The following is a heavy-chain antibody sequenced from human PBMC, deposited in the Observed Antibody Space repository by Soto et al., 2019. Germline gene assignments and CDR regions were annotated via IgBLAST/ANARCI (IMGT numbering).Heavy chain of an antibody. CDR3: TTLRLDP. CDR2: VNPNTGLT. J-gene: IGHJ5*02. V-gene: IGHV1-2*02. D-gene: IGHD6-25*01. CDR1: GYTFTAFY. Sequence: QVQLVQSGAEVKKPGASVKVSCQASGYTFTAFYMNWVRQAPGQGLEWMGWVNPNTGLTKYAQKFRDRDTMTRDTSINTAYMELSGLTSDDTAVYYCTTLRLDPWGQGTLVTVSS.